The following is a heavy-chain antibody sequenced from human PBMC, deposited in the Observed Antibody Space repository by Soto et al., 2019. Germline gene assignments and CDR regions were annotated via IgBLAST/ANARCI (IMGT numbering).Heavy chain of an antibody. CDR1: GGSISSYY. CDR2: IYYSGST. D-gene: IGHD6-19*01. CDR3: ARFFSSGVDAFDI. J-gene: IGHJ3*02. Sequence: SETLSLTCTVSGGSISSYYWSWIRQPPGKGLEWIVYIYYSGSTNYNPSLKSRVTISVDTSKNQFSLKLSSVTAADTAVYYCARFFSSGVDAFDIWGQGTMVTVSS. V-gene: IGHV4-59*01.